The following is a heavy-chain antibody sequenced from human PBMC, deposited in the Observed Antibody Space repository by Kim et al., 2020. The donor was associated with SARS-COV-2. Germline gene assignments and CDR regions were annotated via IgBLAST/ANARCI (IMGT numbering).Heavy chain of an antibody. CDR1: GFTFVSYA. D-gene: IGHD3-10*02. CDR3: VRGPPHYSVGSNFYYESDF. Sequence: GGSLRLSCAGSGFTFVSYAMNWVRQAPGKGLEWISYISSAGGDIGYADSVKGRFTVSRDNARDSLYLQMDSLRVEDTAVYYCVRGPPHYSVGSNFYYESDFWGQGTLVTVSS. J-gene: IGHJ4*02. V-gene: IGHV3-48*03. CDR2: ISSAGGDI.